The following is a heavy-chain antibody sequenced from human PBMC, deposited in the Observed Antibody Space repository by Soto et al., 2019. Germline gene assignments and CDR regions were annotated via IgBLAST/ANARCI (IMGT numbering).Heavy chain of an antibody. CDR1: GFTFNDYG. D-gene: IGHD2-15*01. Sequence: EVQLVESGGGVIRPGGSLRLSCAASGFTFNDYGMSWVRQAPGKGPEWVSSVNWNGGDTGYADSVKGRFTISRDNAKKFLYLQMNSLSADDTALYHCATGYCSGGTCYSGAFDIWGQGTMVTVSS. CDR3: ATGYCSGGTCYSGAFDI. V-gene: IGHV3-20*01. CDR2: VNWNGGDT. J-gene: IGHJ3*02.